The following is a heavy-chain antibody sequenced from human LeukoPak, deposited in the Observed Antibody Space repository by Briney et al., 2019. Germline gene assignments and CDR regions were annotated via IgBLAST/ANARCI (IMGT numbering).Heavy chain of an antibody. CDR3: ARIRGFSYGLAFDL. J-gene: IGHJ3*01. V-gene: IGHV1-8*02. Sequence: GASVKVSCKASGYTFTSYGISWVRQAPGQGLEWMGWMNPKSGNTGYAQNFQGRVTMARNTSISTAYMELSSLTPADTAVYYCARIRGFSYGLAFDLWGQGTMVTVSS. D-gene: IGHD5-18*01. CDR1: GYTFTSYG. CDR2: MNPKSGNT.